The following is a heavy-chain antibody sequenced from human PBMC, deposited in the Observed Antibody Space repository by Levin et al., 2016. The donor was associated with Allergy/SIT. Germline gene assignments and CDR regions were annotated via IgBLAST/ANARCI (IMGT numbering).Heavy chain of an antibody. CDR2: IIPIFGTA. CDR3: ATHQYSGSYRYYYYYGMDV. J-gene: IGHJ6*02. D-gene: IGHD1-26*01. V-gene: IGHV1-69*01. Sequence: WVRQAPGQGLEWMGGIIPIFGTANYAQKFQGRVTITADESTSTAYMELSSLRSEDTAVYYCATHQYSGSYRYYYYYGMDVWGQGTTVTVSS.